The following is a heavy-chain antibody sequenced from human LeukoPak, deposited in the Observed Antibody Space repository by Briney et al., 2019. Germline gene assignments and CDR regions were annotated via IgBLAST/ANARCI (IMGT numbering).Heavy chain of an antibody. CDR2: INSDGSST. CDR3: AREYSSGWYIGWFDP. J-gene: IGHJ5*02. V-gene: IGHV3-74*01. CDR1: GFTFSSYW. D-gene: IGHD6-19*01. Sequence: PGGSLRLSCAASGFTFSSYWMHWVRQAPGKGLVWVSRINSDGSSTSYADSVKGRFTNSRDNAKNTLYLQMSSLRAEDTAVYYCAREYSSGWYIGWFDPWGQGTLVTVSS.